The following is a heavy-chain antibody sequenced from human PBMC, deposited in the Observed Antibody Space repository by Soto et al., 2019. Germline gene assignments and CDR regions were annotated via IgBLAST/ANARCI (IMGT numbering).Heavy chain of an antibody. J-gene: IGHJ6*02. D-gene: IGHD5-12*01. V-gene: IGHV3-43*01. Sequence: GGSLRLSCAASGFTFDDYTMHWVRQAPGKGLEWVSLISWDGGSTYYADSVKGRFTISRDNSKNSLYLQMNSLRTEDTALYYCAKEEGGYSGYAGYYYGMDVWGQGTTVTVSS. CDR3: AKEEGGYSGYAGYYYGMDV. CDR1: GFTFDDYT. CDR2: ISWDGGST.